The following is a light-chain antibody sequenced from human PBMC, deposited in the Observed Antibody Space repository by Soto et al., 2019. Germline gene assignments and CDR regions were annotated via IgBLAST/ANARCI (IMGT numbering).Light chain of an antibody. J-gene: IGKJ1*01. V-gene: IGKV3-11*01. CDR2: DAS. CDR1: QSVSSY. Sequence: EIVLTQSPATLSLSPGERATLSCRASQSVSSYLAWYQQKPGQAPRLPIYDASNRATGIPARFSGSGSGTDFTLTISSLEPEDFAVYYCQQRSNWHPRGTFGQGTKVDIK. CDR3: QQRSNWHPRGT.